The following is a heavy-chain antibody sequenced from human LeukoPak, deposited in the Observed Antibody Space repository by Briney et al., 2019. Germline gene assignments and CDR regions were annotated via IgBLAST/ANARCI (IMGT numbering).Heavy chain of an antibody. CDR2: ISYDGSNK. Sequence: GGSLRLSCAASGFTFSSYGMHWVRQAPGKGLEWVAVISYDGSNKYYADSVKGRFTISRDNSKNTLYLQMNSLRDEDTAVYYCARALWFGELNFDYWGQGTLVTVSS. J-gene: IGHJ4*02. CDR3: ARALWFGELNFDY. D-gene: IGHD3-10*01. CDR1: GFTFSSYG. V-gene: IGHV3-30*03.